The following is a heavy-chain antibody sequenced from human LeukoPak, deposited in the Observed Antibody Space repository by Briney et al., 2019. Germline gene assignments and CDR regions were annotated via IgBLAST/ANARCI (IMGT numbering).Heavy chain of an antibody. CDR3: VKESGFMVAPNSAFDI. Sequence: GGSLRLSCSASGFTFNSYPVHWVRQAPGKGLEYVSGISRNGGSTYYADSVKGRFTISRDNSKNTLYLQMSSLRAEDTAVYYCVKESGFMVAPNSAFDIWSQGTMVTVSS. J-gene: IGHJ3*02. CDR1: GFTFNSYP. V-gene: IGHV3-64D*06. D-gene: IGHD4/OR15-4a*01. CDR2: ISRNGGST.